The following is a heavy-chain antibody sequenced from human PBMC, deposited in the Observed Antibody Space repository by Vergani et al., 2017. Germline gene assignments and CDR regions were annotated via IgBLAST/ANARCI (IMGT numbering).Heavy chain of an antibody. D-gene: IGHD4-17*01. CDR3: ARGTTVTFDAFDI. V-gene: IGHV3-48*01. Sequence: EVQLVESGGGLVQPGGSLRLSCAASGFTFSSYSMNWVRQAPGKGLEWVSYISSSSSTIYYADSVKGRFTISRDNAKNSLYLQMNSLRAEDKAVYYCARGTTVTFDAFDIWGQGTMVTVSS. CDR1: GFTFSSYS. CDR2: ISSSSSTI. J-gene: IGHJ3*02.